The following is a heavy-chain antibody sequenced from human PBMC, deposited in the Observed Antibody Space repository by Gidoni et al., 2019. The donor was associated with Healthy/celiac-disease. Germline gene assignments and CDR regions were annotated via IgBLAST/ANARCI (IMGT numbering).Heavy chain of an antibody. CDR1: GFTFSSYG. CDR2: IWYDGSNK. Sequence: QVQLVESGGGVVQPGRSLRLSCAASGFTFSSYGMHWVRQATGKGLEWVAVIWYDGSNKYDADSVKGRLTISRDNSKNTLYLQMNSLRAEDTAVYYCARDGDYYDSSGYLTGGGMDVWGQGTTVTVSS. V-gene: IGHV3-33*08. CDR3: ARDGDYYDSSGYLTGGGMDV. D-gene: IGHD3-22*01. J-gene: IGHJ6*02.